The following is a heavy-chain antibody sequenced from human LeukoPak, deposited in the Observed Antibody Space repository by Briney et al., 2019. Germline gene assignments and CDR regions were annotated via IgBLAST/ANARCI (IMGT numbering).Heavy chain of an antibody. CDR1: GYTFTSYG. J-gene: IGHJ4*02. CDR3: ARPIVVVPAALGFDY. CDR2: ISAYNGNT. D-gene: IGHD2-2*01. Sequence: ASVKVSCKASGYTFTSYGISWVGQAPGQGLEWMGWISAYNGNTNYAQKLQGRVTMTTDTSTSTAYMELRSLRSDDTAVYYCARPIVVVPAALGFDYWGQGTLVTVSS. V-gene: IGHV1-18*01.